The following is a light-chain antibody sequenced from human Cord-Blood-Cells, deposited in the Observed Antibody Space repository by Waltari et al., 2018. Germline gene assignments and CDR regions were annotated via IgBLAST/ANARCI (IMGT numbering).Light chain of an antibody. J-gene: IGLJ2*01. V-gene: IGLV2-14*01. CDR1: SSDVGGYNY. CDR3: SSYTSSSTVV. Sequence: QSALTQPASVSGSPGQSIPISCPGTSSDVGGYNYVSWYQQHPGKAPKLMVYDVSNRPSGVANRFSGYKSGHTAALTISGLQAEDEADYYCSSYTSSSTVVFGGGTKLTVL. CDR2: DVS.